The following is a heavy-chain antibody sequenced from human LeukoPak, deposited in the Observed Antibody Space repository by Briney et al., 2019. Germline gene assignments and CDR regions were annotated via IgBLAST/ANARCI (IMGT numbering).Heavy chain of an antibody. Sequence: PGGSLRLSCAASGFTFSDYYMSWIRQAPGKGLEWVSYISSSSSYTNYADSVKGRSTISRDNAKNSLYLQMNSLRAEDTAVYYCARAGSYGYYFDYWGLGTLVTVSS. CDR2: ISSSSSYT. CDR3: ARAGSYGYYFDY. J-gene: IGHJ4*02. CDR1: GFTFSDYY. D-gene: IGHD1-26*01. V-gene: IGHV3-11*06.